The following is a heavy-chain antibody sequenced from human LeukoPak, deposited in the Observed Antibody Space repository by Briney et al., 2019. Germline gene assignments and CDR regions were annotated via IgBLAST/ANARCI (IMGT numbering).Heavy chain of an antibody. CDR1: GYTFTSYY. D-gene: IGHD1-26*01. CDR2: INPSGGST. V-gene: IGHV1-46*01. CDR3: ARDSLKERINWFDP. Sequence: ASVKVSCKTSGYTFTSYYIHWVRQAPGQGLEWMGIINPSGGSTSYAQKFQGRITMIRDTSTCTVYMELSSLRSEDTAVYYCARDSLKERINWFDPWGQGTLVTVSS. J-gene: IGHJ5*02.